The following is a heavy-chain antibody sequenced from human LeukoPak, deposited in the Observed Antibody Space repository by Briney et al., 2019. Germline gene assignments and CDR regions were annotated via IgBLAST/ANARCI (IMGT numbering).Heavy chain of an antibody. CDR2: IYHSGST. Sequence: SETLSLTCTVSGGSISSGGYYWSWIRQPPGKGLEWIGYIYHSGSTYYNPSLKSRDTISVDRSKNQFSLKLSSVTAADTAVYYCARGSGSLDYWGQGTLVTVSS. CDR1: GGSISSGGYY. V-gene: IGHV4-30-2*01. D-gene: IGHD1-26*01. J-gene: IGHJ4*02. CDR3: ARGSGSLDY.